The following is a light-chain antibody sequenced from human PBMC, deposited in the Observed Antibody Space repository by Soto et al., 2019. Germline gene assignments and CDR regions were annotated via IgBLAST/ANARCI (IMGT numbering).Light chain of an antibody. J-gene: IGKJ4*01. CDR3: QQYGSQLT. V-gene: IGKV3-20*01. CDR2: GAS. Sequence: EIVLTQSPGTLSLSPGERATLSCRASQSVSSSYLAWYQQKPGQAPRLLIYGASSRATGIPDRFSGSGSGTDFTLTISRLVPEDFAVYYCQQYGSQLTFGGGTKVEIK. CDR1: QSVSSSY.